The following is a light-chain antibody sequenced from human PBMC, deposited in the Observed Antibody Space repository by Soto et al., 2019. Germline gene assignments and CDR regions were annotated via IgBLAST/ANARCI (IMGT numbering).Light chain of an antibody. CDR2: VGTGGIVG. V-gene: IGLV9-49*01. CDR3: GADHGSGSNFVSWV. J-gene: IGLJ3*02. Sequence: QPVLTQPPSASASLGASVTLTFTLSSGYSNYKVDWYQQRPGKCPRFVMRVGTGGIVGSKGDGIPDRFSVLGSVLNRYLTIKNIQEEDESDYHCGADHGSGSNFVSWVFGGGTKVTVL. CDR1: SGYSNYK.